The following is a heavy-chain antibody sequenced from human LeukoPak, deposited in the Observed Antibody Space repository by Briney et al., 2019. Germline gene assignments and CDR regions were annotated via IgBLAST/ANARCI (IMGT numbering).Heavy chain of an antibody. V-gene: IGHV4-4*07. J-gene: IGHJ5*02. CDR1: GGSISSYY. Sequence: SEALSLTCTVSGGSISSYYWSWIRQPAGKGLEWIGRIYTSGSTNYNPSLKSRVTMSVDTSKNQFSLKLSSVTAADTAVYYCARDLPEAAILDPWGQGTLVTVSS. CDR3: ARDLPEAAILDP. D-gene: IGHD2-21*01. CDR2: IYTSGST.